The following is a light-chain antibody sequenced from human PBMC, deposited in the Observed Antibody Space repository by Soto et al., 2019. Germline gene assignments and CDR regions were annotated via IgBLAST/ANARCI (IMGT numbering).Light chain of an antibody. CDR2: DAS. CDR1: QNITNN. J-gene: IGKJ5*01. Sequence: DIQMTQSPSSLSASIGDRVTITCQASQNITNNLNWYQKKPGKAPNLLIYDASRLQSGVPSRFSGSGGGTDFTLSISSVQPEDFATYFCQQSYMDPITFGQGTRLEIK. V-gene: IGKV1-39*01. CDR3: QQSYMDPIT.